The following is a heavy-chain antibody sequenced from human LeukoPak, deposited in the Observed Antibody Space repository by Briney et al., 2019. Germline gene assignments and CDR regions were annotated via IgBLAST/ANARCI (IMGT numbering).Heavy chain of an antibody. CDR2: SGGSGGST. CDR1: GFTFSNYA. J-gene: IGHJ4*02. D-gene: IGHD6-13*01. CDR3: AEVDTAAAATLRGFDY. V-gene: IGHV3-23*01. Sequence: HSGGSLRLSCAASGFTFSNYAMSLVRQAPGKGLGWVSSSGGSGGSTYYADSVKGRFTISRDNSKNTLYLQMNSLRAEDTAVYYCAEVDTAAAATLRGFDYWGQGTLVTVSS.